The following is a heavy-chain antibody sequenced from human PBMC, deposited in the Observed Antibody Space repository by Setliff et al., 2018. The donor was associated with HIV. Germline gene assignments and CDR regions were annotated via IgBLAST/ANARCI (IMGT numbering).Heavy chain of an antibody. J-gene: IGHJ5*02. V-gene: IGHV4-39*01. CDR1: GGSISSGTYY. Sequence: SETLSLTCNVSGGSISSGTYYWGWIRQPPGKGLEWIGNISYSGSTYYNPSLKSRVTISVDTSKNQFSLKLSSVTAADAAVYYCGRVWLHFGDDIPRFDPWGQGILVTVSS. CDR2: ISYSGST. CDR3: GRVWLHFGDDIPRFDP. D-gene: IGHD4-17*01.